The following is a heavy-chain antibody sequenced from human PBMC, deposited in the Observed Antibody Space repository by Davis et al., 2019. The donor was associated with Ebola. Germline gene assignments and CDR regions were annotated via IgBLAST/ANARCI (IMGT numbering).Heavy chain of an antibody. V-gene: IGHV1-69*05. CDR1: GGTFSSYA. D-gene: IGHD6-6*01. CDR2: IIPIFGTA. CDR3: ARGLIIEYSSSFDWFDP. Sequence: SVKVSCKASGGTFSSYAISWVRQAPGQGLEWMGRIIPIFGTANYAQKFQGWVTMTRDTSISTAYMELSKLRSDDTAVYYCARGLIIEYSSSFDWFDPWGQGTLVTVSS. J-gene: IGHJ5*02.